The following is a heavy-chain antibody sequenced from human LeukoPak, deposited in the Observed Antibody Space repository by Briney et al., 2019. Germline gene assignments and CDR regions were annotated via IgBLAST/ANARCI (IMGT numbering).Heavy chain of an antibody. CDR3: ANSIAARYYYYMDV. Sequence: GASVKVSCKASGCTFSSYAISWVRQAPGQGLEWMGGIIPIFGTANYAQKFQGRVTITTDESTSTAYLELSSLRSEDTAVYYCANSIAARYYYYMDVWGKGTTVTVSS. V-gene: IGHV1-69*05. CDR2: IIPIFGTA. D-gene: IGHD6-6*01. CDR1: GCTFSSYA. J-gene: IGHJ6*03.